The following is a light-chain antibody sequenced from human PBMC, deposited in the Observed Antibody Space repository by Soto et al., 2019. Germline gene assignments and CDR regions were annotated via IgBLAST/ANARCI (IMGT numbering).Light chain of an antibody. CDR1: QSVSTN. CDR2: GAS. Sequence: EIVMTQSPATLSVSPGERATLSCRASQSVSTNLAWYRHKPGQAPRLLIYGASTRATGIPARFSGSGSGTEFTLTIRSMQSEDFAVYYCQQYNNCPWTFGQGTKVDIK. CDR3: QQYNNCPWT. J-gene: IGKJ1*01. V-gene: IGKV3-15*01.